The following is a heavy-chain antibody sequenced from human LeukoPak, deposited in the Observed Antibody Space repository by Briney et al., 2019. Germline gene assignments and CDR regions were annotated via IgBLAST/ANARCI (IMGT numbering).Heavy chain of an antibody. V-gene: IGHV4-39*07. D-gene: IGHD2-2*01. CDR3: ARDGYCSSTSCYGHASDI. CDR2: IYHSGST. J-gene: IGHJ3*02. CDR1: GGSISSSSYY. Sequence: SETLSLTCTVSGGSISSSSYYWGWIRQPPGKGLEWIGEIYHSGSTNYNPSLKSRVTISVDKSKNQFSLKLSSVTAADTAVYYCARDGYCSSTSCYGHASDIWGQGTMVTVSS.